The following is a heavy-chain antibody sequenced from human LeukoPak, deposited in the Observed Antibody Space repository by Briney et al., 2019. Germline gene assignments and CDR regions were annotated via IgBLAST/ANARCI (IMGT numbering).Heavy chain of an antibody. D-gene: IGHD3-22*01. CDR1: GYIFTNYD. V-gene: IGHV1-8*01. CDR2: MNPNSGNT. J-gene: IGHJ3*02. CDR3: ARGLSYDSSGYYDAFDI. Sequence: TSVKVSCKASGYIFTNYDINWVRQATGQGPEWMAWMNPNSGNTGYAQKFQGRVTMTRNTSISTAYMELSSLRSEDTAVYYCARGLSYDSSGYYDAFDIWGQGTMVTVSS.